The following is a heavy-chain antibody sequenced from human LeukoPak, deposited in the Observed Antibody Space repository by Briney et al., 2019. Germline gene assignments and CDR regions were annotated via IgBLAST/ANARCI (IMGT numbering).Heavy chain of an antibody. CDR1: GFSFSSYS. CDR3: AKEGSSSSDY. J-gene: IGHJ4*02. D-gene: IGHD6-6*01. CDR2: ISSSSTI. Sequence: PGGSLRLSCAASGFSFSSYSMNWVRQAPGKGLEWVSYISSSSTIYYADSVKGRFTISRDNAKNSLYLQMNSLRAEDTAVYYCAKEGSSSSDYWGQGTLVTASS. V-gene: IGHV3-48*01.